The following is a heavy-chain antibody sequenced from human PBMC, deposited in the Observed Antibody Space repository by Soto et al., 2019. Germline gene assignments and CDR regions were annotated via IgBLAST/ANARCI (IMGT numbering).Heavy chain of an antibody. D-gene: IGHD3-10*01. V-gene: IGHV4-59*01. CDR3: ARGGAYYGSGSYFDY. CDR1: GGSISSYY. Sequence: SETLSLTCTVSGGSISSYYWSWIRQPPGKGLEWIGYIYYSGSTNYNPALKRRVTISVDTSKNQFSLKLSSVTAADTAVYYCARGGAYYGSGSYFDYWGQGTLVTVSS. CDR2: IYYSGST. J-gene: IGHJ4*02.